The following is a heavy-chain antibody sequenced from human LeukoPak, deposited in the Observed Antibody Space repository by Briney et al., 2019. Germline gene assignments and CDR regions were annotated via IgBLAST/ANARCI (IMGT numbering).Heavy chain of an antibody. CDR2: IYTSGST. CDR1: GGSISSYY. Sequence: PSETLSLTCTVSGGSISSYYWSWIRQPAGKGLEWIGRIYTSGSTNYNPSLKSRVTMSVDTSKNRFSLKLSSVTAADTAVYYCARGRKDGYTERYFDPWGQGTLVTVSS. CDR3: ARGRKDGYTERYFDP. J-gene: IGHJ5*02. D-gene: IGHD5-24*01. V-gene: IGHV4-4*07.